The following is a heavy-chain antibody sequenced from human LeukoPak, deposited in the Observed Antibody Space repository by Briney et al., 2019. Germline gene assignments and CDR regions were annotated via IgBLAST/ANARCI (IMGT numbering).Heavy chain of an antibody. V-gene: IGHV4-30-4*08. Sequence: TLSLTCTVSGGSISSGDYYWSWIRQPPGKGLEWIEYIYYSGSTYYNPSLKSRVTISVDTSKNQFSLKLSSVTAADTAVYYCARVLLYCGGDCYPYLDYWGQGTLVTVSS. CDR2: IYYSGST. CDR1: GGSISSGDYY. J-gene: IGHJ4*02. D-gene: IGHD2-21*01. CDR3: ARVLLYCGGDCYPYLDY.